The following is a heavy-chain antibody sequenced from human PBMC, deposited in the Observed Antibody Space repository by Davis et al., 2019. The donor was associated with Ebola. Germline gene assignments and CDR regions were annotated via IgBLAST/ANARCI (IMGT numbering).Heavy chain of an antibody. V-gene: IGHV3-21*01. CDR3: ARHDTANWNYA. CDR2: ISSSSSYI. Sequence: GESLKISCAASGFTFSSYSMNWVRQAPGKGLEWVSSISSSSSYIYYADSVKGRFTISRDNAKNSLYLQMNSLRAEDTAVYYCARHDTANWNYAWGQGTLVTVSS. CDR1: GFTFSSYS. D-gene: IGHD3-22*01. J-gene: IGHJ5*02.